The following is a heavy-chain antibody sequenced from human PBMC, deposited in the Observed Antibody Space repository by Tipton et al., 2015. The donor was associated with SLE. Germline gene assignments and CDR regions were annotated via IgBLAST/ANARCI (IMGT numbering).Heavy chain of an antibody. CDR2: IYYTAGT. CDR1: GGSISNYY. CDR3: ASYSSSYFDY. V-gene: IGHV4-59*12. J-gene: IGHJ4*02. D-gene: IGHD6-6*01. Sequence: TLSLTCTVSGGSISNYYWSWIRQPPGKGLEWIGYIYYTAGTYYNPSLKSRVTISVDTSKNQFSLKLSSVTAADTAVYYCASYSSSYFDYWGQGTLVTVSS.